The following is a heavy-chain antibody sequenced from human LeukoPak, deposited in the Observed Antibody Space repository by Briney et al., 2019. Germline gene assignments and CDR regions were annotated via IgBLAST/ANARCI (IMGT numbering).Heavy chain of an antibody. CDR3: ARVELIVALPTSFDP. D-gene: IGHD5-12*01. V-gene: IGHV4-39*07. CDR1: GGSIRSNNHY. CDR2: IYFNGNI. Sequence: SETLSLTCAVSGGSIRSNNHYWGWIRQPPGKGLEWIGNIYFNGNIAYNPSLQSRVTISVDTSKNQFSLRLNSVTSADTAMYYCARVELIVALPTSFDPWGQGTLVTVSS. J-gene: IGHJ5*02.